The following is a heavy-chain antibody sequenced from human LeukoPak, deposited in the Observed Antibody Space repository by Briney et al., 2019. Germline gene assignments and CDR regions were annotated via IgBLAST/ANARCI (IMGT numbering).Heavy chain of an antibody. Sequence: SETLSLTCTVSGVSISSYYWNWIRQPAGKGLEWIGRIYSSGSTNYNPSLKSRVTVSVDTSENQFSLKLSSVTAADTAVYYCARLLVSAIFGVVQWDYYYMDVWGKGTTVTASS. D-gene: IGHD3-3*01. V-gene: IGHV4-4*07. CDR1: GVSISSYY. CDR3: ARLLVSAIFGVVQWDYYYMDV. J-gene: IGHJ6*03. CDR2: IYSSGST.